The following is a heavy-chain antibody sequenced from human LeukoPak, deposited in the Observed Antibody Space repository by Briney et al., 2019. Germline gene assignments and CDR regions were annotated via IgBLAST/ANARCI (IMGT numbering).Heavy chain of an antibody. V-gene: IGHV3-66*01. CDR3: ARDKYYGSGSYWIDY. Sequence: GGSLRLSCAASGFTVSSNYMSWVRQAPGKGLEWVSVIYSGGSTYYADSVKGRFTISRDNSKNTLYLQMNSLRAEDTAVYYCARDKYYGSGSYWIDYWGQGTLVTVSS. J-gene: IGHJ4*02. D-gene: IGHD3-10*01. CDR2: IYSGGST. CDR1: GFTVSSNY.